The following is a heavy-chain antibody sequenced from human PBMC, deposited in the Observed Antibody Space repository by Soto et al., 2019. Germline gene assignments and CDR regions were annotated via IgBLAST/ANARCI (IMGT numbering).Heavy chain of an antibody. V-gene: IGHV1-2*04. CDR1: GYTFTGYY. CDR2: INPNSGGT. CDR3: ARGGLEDIVVVPAARNWFDP. Sequence: ASVKVSCKASGYTFTGYYMHWVRQAPGQGLEWMGWINPNSGGTNYAQKFQGWVTMTRDTSISTAYMELSRLRSDDTAVYYCARGGLEDIVVVPAARNWFDPWGQGTLVTVSS. J-gene: IGHJ5*02. D-gene: IGHD2-2*01.